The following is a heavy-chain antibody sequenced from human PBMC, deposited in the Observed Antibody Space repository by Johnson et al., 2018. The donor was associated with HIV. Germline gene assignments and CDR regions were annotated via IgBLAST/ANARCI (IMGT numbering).Heavy chain of an antibody. CDR3: ARARYTSDWYLYDAFDL. V-gene: IGHV3-74*02. J-gene: IGHJ3*01. CDR1: GFTFSPYW. Sequence: VQLVESGGGLVQPGGSLRLSCAASGFTFSPYWVHWVRQAPGQGLVWVSRIVGDVSSAIYTVSVTGRFTISRDNTKNTVYLQMNSLRAEEMAVYHCARARYTSDWYLYDAFDLWGQGTMVTVSS. D-gene: IGHD6-13*01. CDR2: IVGDVSSA.